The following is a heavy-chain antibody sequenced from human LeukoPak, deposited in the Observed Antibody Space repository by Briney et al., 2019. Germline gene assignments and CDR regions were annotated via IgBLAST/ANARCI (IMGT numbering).Heavy chain of an antibody. D-gene: IGHD2-21*02. J-gene: IGHJ4*02. CDR1: GFTDSTNY. V-gene: IGHV3-7*01. CDR3: ARDATRGGDNDY. Sequence: GGSLRLSCAASGFTDSTNYMSWVRQAPGKGLEWVANINEDGSYKYHADSVKGRLTISRDNAKNSLYLQMNSLRAEDTAVYYCARDATRGGDNDYWGQGTRVIVSS. CDR2: INEDGSYK.